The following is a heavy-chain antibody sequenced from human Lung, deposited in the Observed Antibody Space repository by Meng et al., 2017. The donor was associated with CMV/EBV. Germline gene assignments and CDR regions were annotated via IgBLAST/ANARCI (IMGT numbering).Heavy chain of an antibody. Sequence: GGSLRLSCAASGFTFNSYGMHWVRQAPGKGLEWVAVIWHDGSNKYYADSVKGRFTISRDNSQNTLNLQMSSLRAEDTAVYYCAGGSGRDIDYWGQGTLVTVSS. CDR3: AGGSGRDIDY. CDR2: IWHDGSNK. J-gene: IGHJ4*02. V-gene: IGHV3-33*01. D-gene: IGHD5-24*01. CDR1: GFTFNSYG.